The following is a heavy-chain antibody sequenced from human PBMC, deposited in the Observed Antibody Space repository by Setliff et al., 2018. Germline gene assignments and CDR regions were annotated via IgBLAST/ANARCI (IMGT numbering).Heavy chain of an antibody. D-gene: IGHD3-9*01. J-gene: IGHJ4*02. V-gene: IGHV1-2*02. CDR1: GYDFTDHY. Sequence: ASVKVSCKASGYDFTDHYIHWVRQAPGQGFEWMGWINPNSGDTNYAQNFQDRVTITADRSTSTAHLILNSLTTEDTAVYYCARGLRNFDSLLYWGQGTLVTVSS. CDR3: ARGLRNFDSLLY. CDR2: INPNSGDT.